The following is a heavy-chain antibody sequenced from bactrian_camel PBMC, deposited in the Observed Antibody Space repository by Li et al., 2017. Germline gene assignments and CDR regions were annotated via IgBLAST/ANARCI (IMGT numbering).Heavy chain of an antibody. CDR1: GHSRGSNC. J-gene: IGHJ4*01. D-gene: IGHD5*01. CDR3: ARSRFVFRGCDLSTSGYYY. Sequence: DVQLVESGGGSVQTGGSLRLSCVVSGHSRGSNCVGWYRLPPGGAPAEREGIAAIRRDGGETWYAASVKGRFTISRDSAKNTVYLQMNNLQPEDTATYYCARSRFVFRGCDLSTSGYYYGGQGTQVTVS. V-gene: IGHV3S32*01. CDR2: IRRDGGET.